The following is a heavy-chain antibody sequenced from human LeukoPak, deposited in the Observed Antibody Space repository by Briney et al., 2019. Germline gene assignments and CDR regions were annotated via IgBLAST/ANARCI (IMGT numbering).Heavy chain of an antibody. Sequence: PGESLKISCKASGYSFATYWIAWVRQKPGKGLEWMGIIYPGDSDTRYSPSFEGQVTVSADKSITTAYLQWSSLKASDTAIYYCARRYYGDYLDFFDYWGQGTLVTVSS. V-gene: IGHV5-51*01. D-gene: IGHD4-17*01. CDR2: IYPGDSDT. CDR3: ARRYYGDYLDFFDY. CDR1: GYSFATYW. J-gene: IGHJ4*01.